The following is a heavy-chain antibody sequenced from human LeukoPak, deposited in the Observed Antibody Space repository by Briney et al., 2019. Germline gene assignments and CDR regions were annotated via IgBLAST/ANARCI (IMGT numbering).Heavy chain of an antibody. V-gene: IGHV5-10-1*01. Sequence: GESLRISCKGSGYSFTSDWISWVRQMPGKGLEWMGRIDPSDSYTNYSPSFQGHVTISADKSISTAYLQWSSLKASDTAMYYCARSASSSYDILTGYPARILGYWGQGTLVTVSS. J-gene: IGHJ4*02. CDR3: ARSASSSYDILTGYPARILGY. CDR1: GYSFTSDW. D-gene: IGHD3-9*01. CDR2: IDPSDSYT.